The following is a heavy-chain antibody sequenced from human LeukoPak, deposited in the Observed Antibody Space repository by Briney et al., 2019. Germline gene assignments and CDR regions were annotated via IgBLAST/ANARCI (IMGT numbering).Heavy chain of an antibody. V-gene: IGHV4-31*03. CDR2: IYYSGST. CDR3: ARVSGSRLFDY. CDR1: GGSISSGGYY. Sequence: SQTLSLTCTVSGGSISSGGYYWSWIRQHPGKGLEWIGYIYYSGSTYYNPSLKSRVTISVDTSKNQFSLKLSSVAAADTAVYYXARVSGSRLFDYWGQGTLVTVSS. J-gene: IGHJ4*02. D-gene: IGHD6-25*01.